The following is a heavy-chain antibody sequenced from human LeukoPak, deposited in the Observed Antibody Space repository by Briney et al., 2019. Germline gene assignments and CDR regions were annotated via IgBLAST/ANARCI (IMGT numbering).Heavy chain of an antibody. D-gene: IGHD3-22*01. CDR1: GGSISSSNW. J-gene: IGHJ4*02. Sequence: SETLSLTCAVSGGSISSSNWWSGVRQPPGKGLEWIGEIYHTGSTNYNPSLKSRVTISVDKSKDQFSLKLTSVTAADTAVYYCARGDRSGYTDYWGQGSLVTVSS. V-gene: IGHV4-4*02. CDR3: ARGDRSGYTDY. CDR2: IYHTGST.